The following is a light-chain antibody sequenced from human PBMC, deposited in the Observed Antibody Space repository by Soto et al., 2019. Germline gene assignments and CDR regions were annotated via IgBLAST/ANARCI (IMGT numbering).Light chain of an antibody. CDR1: QSVSDW. V-gene: IGKV1-5*01. Sequence: IQMTQSPSTLSASVGDRVTITCRASQSVSDWLAWYQQKPGKAPKLLIYDASRLESAVPSRFSGSGSQTEFTLTISSLHPDDFATYYCLQSHSTPLTFGQGTRLDI. CDR2: DAS. CDR3: LQSHSTPLT. J-gene: IGKJ5*01.